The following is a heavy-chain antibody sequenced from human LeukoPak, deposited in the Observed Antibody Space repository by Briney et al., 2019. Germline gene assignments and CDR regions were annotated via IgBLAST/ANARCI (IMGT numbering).Heavy chain of an antibody. J-gene: IGHJ4*02. CDR1: GYTFINYG. D-gene: IGHD5-24*01. V-gene: IGHV1-18*01. CDR3: AREEGYNYGYDY. Sequence: ASVKVSCKASGYTFINYGISWVRQAPGQGLEWMGWISGNGNTKYSQKFQGRVAMTRDTSASTAYMELSSLRSEDTAVYYCAREEGYNYGYDYWGQGTLVTVSS. CDR2: ISGNGNT.